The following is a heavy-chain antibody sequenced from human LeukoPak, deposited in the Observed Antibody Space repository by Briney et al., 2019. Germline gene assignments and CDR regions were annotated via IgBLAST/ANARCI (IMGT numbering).Heavy chain of an antibody. CDR2: ISWNSGGI. V-gene: IGHV3-9*03. CDR1: GFTFDDYA. J-gene: IGHJ4*02. Sequence: GGSLRLSCAASGFTFDDYAMHWVRQAPGKGLEWVSGISWNSGGIGYADSVKGRFTISRDNAKNSLYLQMNSLRAEDMALYFCAKDIGYSYGYGLDYWGRGTLVTVSS. D-gene: IGHD5-18*01. CDR3: AKDIGYSYGYGLDY.